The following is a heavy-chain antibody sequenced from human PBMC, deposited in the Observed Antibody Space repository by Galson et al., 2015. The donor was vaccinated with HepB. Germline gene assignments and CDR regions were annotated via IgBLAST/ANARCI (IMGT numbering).Heavy chain of an antibody. J-gene: IGHJ6*03. Sequence: SLRLSCAASGFAFSRYDMYWVRQAPGKGLEWVAVISSDGSNQYYADSVKGRFTASRDNSKNKLFLQMNSLRAEDTAVYYCAKGPKTFYHMDVWGKGTTVTVSS. CDR1: GFAFSRYD. CDR2: ISSDGSNQ. V-gene: IGHV3-30*18. CDR3: AKGPKTFYHMDV.